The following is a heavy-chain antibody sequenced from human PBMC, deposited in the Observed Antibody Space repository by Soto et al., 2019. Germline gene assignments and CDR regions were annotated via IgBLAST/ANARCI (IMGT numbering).Heavy chain of an antibody. CDR1: GDSVSSDSAA. J-gene: IGHJ4*02. CDR2: TYYRSKWDK. D-gene: IGHD6-6*01. Sequence: QVQLQQSGPGLVKPSQTLSHTCAISGDSVSSDSAAWNWIRQSPSRGLEWLGRTYYRSKWDKGYAISVKSRIAINPDTAQNLFYLQMNSETPEDTAVYYCARAYHSSPFDYWGQGILVTVSS. CDR3: ARAYHSSPFDY. V-gene: IGHV6-1*01.